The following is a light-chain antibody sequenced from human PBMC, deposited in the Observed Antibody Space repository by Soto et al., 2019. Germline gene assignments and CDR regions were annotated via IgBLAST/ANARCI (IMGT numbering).Light chain of an antibody. CDR1: QNISRW. Sequence: DIQMTPSPSTLSASVVDRVTITCRASQNISRWLAWYQQKPGKAPKLLIYDVSSFGGGVPSRFSGSGSGTEFTLTISSLQPDDFATYYCQQYKTYYRTFGQGTKVDIK. V-gene: IGKV1-5*01. CDR3: QQYKTYYRT. CDR2: DVS. J-gene: IGKJ1*01.